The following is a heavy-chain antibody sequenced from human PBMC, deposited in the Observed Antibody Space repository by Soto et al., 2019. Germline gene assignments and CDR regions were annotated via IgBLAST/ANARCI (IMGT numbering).Heavy chain of an antibody. J-gene: IGHJ6*02. V-gene: IGHV1-69*13. D-gene: IGHD3-16*02. CDR1: GYTFTSYD. Sequence: ASVKVSCKASGYTFTSYDINWVRQATGQGLEWMGGIIPICGTANYAQKFQGRVTITGDASTSTAYMELSRLRSDDTAVYYCAKDIEGDIVVARPLGMDVWGQGTTVTVSS. CDR3: AKDIEGDIVVARPLGMDV. CDR2: IIPICGTA.